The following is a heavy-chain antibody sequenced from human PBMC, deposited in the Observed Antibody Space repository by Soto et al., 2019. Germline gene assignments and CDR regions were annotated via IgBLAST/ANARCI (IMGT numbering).Heavy chain of an antibody. CDR3: ARSFLAASSSSGAFDI. CDR2: INPNSGGT. CDR1: GYTFTVYY. J-gene: IGHJ3*02. Sequence: ASVKVSCKASGYTFTVYYMHWVRQAPGQGREWMGWINPNSGGTNYAQKFQGRVTMTRDKSISTAYMDLSRLRSDDTAMYYCARSFLAASSSSGAFDISGQGTMVTVSS. D-gene: IGHD6-6*01. V-gene: IGHV1-2*02.